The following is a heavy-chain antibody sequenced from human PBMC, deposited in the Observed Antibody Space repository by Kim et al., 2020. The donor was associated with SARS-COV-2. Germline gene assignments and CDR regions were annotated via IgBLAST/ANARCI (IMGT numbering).Heavy chain of an antibody. D-gene: IGHD2-8*01. CDR2: ISWNSGSI. CDR3: AKDGAGWELGDCTNGVCCAFEY. J-gene: IGHJ4*02. CDR1: GFTFDDYA. Sequence: GGSLRLSCAASGFTFDDYAMHWVRQAPGKGLEWVSGISWNSGSIGYADSVKGRFTISRDNAKNSLYLQMNSLRAEDTALYYCAKDGAGWELGDCTNGVCCAFEYCGEGTLVTVSS. V-gene: IGHV3-9*01.